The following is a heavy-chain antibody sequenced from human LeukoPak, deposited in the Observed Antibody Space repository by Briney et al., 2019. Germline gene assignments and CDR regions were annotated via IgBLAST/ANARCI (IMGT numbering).Heavy chain of an antibody. Sequence: SQTLSLTCTVSGGSISSGGYYWSWIRQPPGKGLEWIGYIYHSGSTYYNPSLKSRVTISVDRSKNQFSLKLSSVTAADTAVYYCARGGAAGYFGYYFDYWGQGTLVTVSS. CDR3: ARGGAAGYFGYYFDY. D-gene: IGHD6-13*01. CDR2: IYHSGST. V-gene: IGHV4-30-2*01. CDR1: GGSISSGGYY. J-gene: IGHJ4*02.